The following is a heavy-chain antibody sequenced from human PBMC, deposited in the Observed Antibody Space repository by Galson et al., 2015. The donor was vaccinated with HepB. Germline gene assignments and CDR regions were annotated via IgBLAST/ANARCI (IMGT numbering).Heavy chain of an antibody. CDR1: GFSFGDHA. Sequence: SLRLSCAGSGFSFGDHAMSWVRQPPGKGLEWVGLIASKGYGGTTEYAASVKGRFAISRDDSKGIVYLQMNSLRADDTALYYCSRTRIAAPGGTYWGQGTLVTVSS. D-gene: IGHD6-13*01. CDR2: IASKGYGGTT. CDR3: SRTRIAAPGGTY. J-gene: IGHJ4*02. V-gene: IGHV3-49*04.